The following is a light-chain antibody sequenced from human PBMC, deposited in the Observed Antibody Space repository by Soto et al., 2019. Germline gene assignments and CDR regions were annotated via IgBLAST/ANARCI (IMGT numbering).Light chain of an antibody. J-gene: IGLJ3*02. V-gene: IGLV1-47*01. CDR1: YYNIGKNL. CDR2: KTN. Sequence: QSVLTQPPSASGTPGQGITMSCSGGYYNIGKNLVYWYQQRPGTAPKLLIYKTNQRPSGVPDRFSGSKSGSSASLAISGLRSEDEADYSCAAWDDSLSAWVFGGGTSSPS. CDR3: AAWDDSLSAWV.